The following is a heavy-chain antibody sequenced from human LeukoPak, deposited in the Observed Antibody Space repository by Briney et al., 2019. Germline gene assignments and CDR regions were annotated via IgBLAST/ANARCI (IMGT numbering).Heavy chain of an antibody. CDR1: GFTFSSYD. CDR2: IGTAGDT. CDR3: VREILYDSSGYYGMDV. V-gene: IGHV3-13*01. J-gene: IGHJ6*02. Sequence: GGSLRLSCAASGFTFSSYDMHWVRQATGKGLEWVSAIGTAGDTYYPGSVKGRFTISRDNAKNSLYLQMNSLRAGDTAVYYCVREILYDSSGYYGMDVWGQGTTVTVSS. D-gene: IGHD3-22*01.